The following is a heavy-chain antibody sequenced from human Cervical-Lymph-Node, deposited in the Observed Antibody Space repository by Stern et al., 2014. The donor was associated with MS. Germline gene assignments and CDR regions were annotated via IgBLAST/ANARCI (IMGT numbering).Heavy chain of an antibody. Sequence: VQLVESEAEVRKPGASVKVACKASGDTFTAYYIHWVRQAPGQGLEWMGWINPKSGGTSYAQQFRGRVTMTRDSSITTVYMELSRLSSDDTAVYYCAKDHYGSGKSYFDPWGQGTLVTVSS. J-gene: IGHJ5*02. V-gene: IGHV1-2*02. CDR3: AKDHYGSGKSYFDP. CDR1: GDTFTAYY. D-gene: IGHD3-10*01. CDR2: INPKSGGT.